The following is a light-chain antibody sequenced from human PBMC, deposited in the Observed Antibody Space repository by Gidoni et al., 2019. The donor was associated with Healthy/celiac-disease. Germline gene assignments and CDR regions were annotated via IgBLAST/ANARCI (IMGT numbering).Light chain of an antibody. CDR3: QQRSNWRET. J-gene: IGKJ3*01. CDR1: QSVSSY. V-gene: IGKV3-11*01. CDR2: DAS. Sequence: ELLLTQSPATLSLSPGERATLSCRASQSVSSYLAWYQQKPGQAPKLLIYDASNRATGIPARFSGSGSGTDFTLTISSLEPEDCAVYYCQQRSNWRETFGPGTKVDIK.